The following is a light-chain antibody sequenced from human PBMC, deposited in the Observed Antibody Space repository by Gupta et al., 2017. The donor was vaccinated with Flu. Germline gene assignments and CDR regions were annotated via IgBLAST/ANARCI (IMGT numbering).Light chain of an antibody. CDR2: STS. V-gene: IGKV1-39*01. CDR1: QTISRD. CDR3: QQSYHSPWT. J-gene: IGKJ1*01. Sequence: DIQMTQSPSSLSASVGGRVAITCRASQTISRDLNWYQQKPGKAPKLLIYSTSALQSGVPSRFSGTGSGTDFTLTITSLQPEDFAIYFCQQSYHSPWTFGQGTKVEI.